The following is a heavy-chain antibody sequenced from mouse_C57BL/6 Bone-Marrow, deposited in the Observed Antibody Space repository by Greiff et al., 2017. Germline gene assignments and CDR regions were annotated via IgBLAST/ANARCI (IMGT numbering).Heavy chain of an antibody. CDR2: INPNYGTT. V-gene: IGHV1-39*01. D-gene: IGHD1-1*01. CDR1: GYSFTDYN. Sequence: EVKLMESGPELVKPGASVKISCKASGYSFTDYNMNWVKQSNGKSLEWIGVINPNYGTTSYNQKFKGKATMTVNQSSSTAYMQINSLTSEDSAVYYCAIDTTVVAEGFADWGQGTLVTVSA. J-gene: IGHJ3*01. CDR3: AIDTTVVAEGFAD.